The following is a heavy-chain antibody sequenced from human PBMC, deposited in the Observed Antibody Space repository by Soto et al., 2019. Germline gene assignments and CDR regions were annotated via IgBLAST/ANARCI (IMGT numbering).Heavy chain of an antibody. Sequence: GASVKVSCKASGYTFTSYGISWVRQAPGQGLEWMGWISAYNGNTNYAQKLQGRVTMTTDTSTSTAYMELRSLRSEDTAVYYCARDLGRADSSGYYWFDPWGQGTLVTVSS. CDR3: ARDLGRADSSGYYWFDP. CDR1: GYTFTSYG. J-gene: IGHJ5*02. CDR2: ISAYNGNT. D-gene: IGHD3-22*01. V-gene: IGHV1-18*04.